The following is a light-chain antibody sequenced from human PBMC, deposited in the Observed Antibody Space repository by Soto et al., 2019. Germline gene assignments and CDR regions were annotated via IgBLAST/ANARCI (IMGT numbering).Light chain of an antibody. CDR1: SSDIGSYNL. Sequence: QSALTQPASVSGSPGQSITISCTGTSSDIGSYNLVSWYQQHPGKAPKFMIYEGSKRPSGVSNRFSGSKSGSTASLTISGLQAEDEADYYCCSYAGSSSWVFGGGTKLTVL. CDR2: EGS. V-gene: IGLV2-23*01. CDR3: CSYAGSSSWV. J-gene: IGLJ3*02.